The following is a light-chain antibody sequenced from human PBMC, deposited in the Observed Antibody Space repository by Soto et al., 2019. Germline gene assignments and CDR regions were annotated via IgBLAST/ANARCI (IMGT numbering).Light chain of an antibody. V-gene: IGKV1-39*01. J-gene: IGKJ1*01. CDR3: QQSYSTPPT. Sequence: DIRMTQSPSSLSASVGDRVTITCRASQSISNYSNGYQQKPRKAPKLLIYAASSLQSGVPSRFSGSGSGTDFTLTISSLQPEDFATYYCQQSYSTPPTFGQGTKVEIK. CDR2: AAS. CDR1: QSISNY.